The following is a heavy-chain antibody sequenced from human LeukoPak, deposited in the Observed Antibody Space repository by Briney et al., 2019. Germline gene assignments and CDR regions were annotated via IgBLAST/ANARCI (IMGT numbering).Heavy chain of an antibody. CDR1: GGSVSSGSYY. CDR3: ARGMVVVVAATPDYFDY. V-gene: IGHV4-61*01. Sequence: SETLSLTCTVSGGSVSSGSYYWSWIRQPPGKGLEWIGYIYYSGSTNYNPSLNSRVTISVDTSKNQFSLKLSSVTGADTALYYCARGMVVVVAATPDYFDYWGQGTLVTVSS. J-gene: IGHJ4*02. CDR2: IYYSGST. D-gene: IGHD2-15*01.